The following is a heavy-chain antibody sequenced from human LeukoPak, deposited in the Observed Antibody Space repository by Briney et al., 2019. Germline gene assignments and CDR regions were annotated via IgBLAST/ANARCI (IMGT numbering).Heavy chain of an antibody. CDR2: ISSSGSTI. CDR3: ARDRGIAAAGAGYHFYGMDV. Sequence: GGSLRLSCAASGFTFSSYEMNWVREAPGKGLEWGSHISSSGSTIYYADSVRGRFTISRDNAKNSLHLQMNILRVEDTAVYYCARDRGIAAAGAGYHFYGMDVWGQGTAVTVS. V-gene: IGHV3-48*03. J-gene: IGHJ6*02. D-gene: IGHD6-13*01. CDR1: GFTFSSYE.